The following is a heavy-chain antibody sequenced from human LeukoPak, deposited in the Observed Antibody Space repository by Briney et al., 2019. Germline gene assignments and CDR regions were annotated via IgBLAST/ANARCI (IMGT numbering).Heavy chain of an antibody. V-gene: IGHV3-9*01. CDR1: GFTFGDYA. CDR3: AKDREYDILTGYPGFDY. J-gene: IGHJ4*02. D-gene: IGHD3-9*01. CDR2: ISWNGGSI. Sequence: PGGSLRLSCAASGFTFGDYAMHWVRQAPGKGLEWVSGISWNGGSIDYADSVKGRFTISRDNAKNSLYLQMNSLSAEDTALYYCAKDREYDILTGYPGFDYWGQGALVTVSS.